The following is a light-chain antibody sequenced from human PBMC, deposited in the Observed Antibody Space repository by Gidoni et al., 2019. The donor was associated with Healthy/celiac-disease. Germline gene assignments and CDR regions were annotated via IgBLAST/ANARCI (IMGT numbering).Light chain of an antibody. J-gene: IGKJ5*01. CDR1: QSVSSY. Sequence: EIVLTKSPATLSLSPGERATLSCRASQSVSSYLAWYQQKPGQAPRLLIDDASNRATGIPARFSGSGSGTDFTLTISSLEPEDFAVYYCQQRSNWPITFGQGTRLEIK. CDR2: DAS. V-gene: IGKV3-11*01. CDR3: QQRSNWPIT.